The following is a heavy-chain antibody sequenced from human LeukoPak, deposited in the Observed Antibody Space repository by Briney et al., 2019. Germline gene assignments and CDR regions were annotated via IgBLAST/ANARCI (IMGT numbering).Heavy chain of an antibody. CDR1: GGSISSYY. D-gene: IGHD3-22*01. CDR3: ASHYYDSSGFDY. V-gene: IGHV4-59*01. J-gene: IGHJ4*02. CDR2: IYYSGST. Sequence: SETLPLTCTVSGGSISSYYWSWIRQPPGKGLEWIGYIYYSGSTNYNPSLKSRVTISVDTSKNQFSLKLSSVTAADTAVYYCASHYYDSSGFDYWGQGTLVTVSS.